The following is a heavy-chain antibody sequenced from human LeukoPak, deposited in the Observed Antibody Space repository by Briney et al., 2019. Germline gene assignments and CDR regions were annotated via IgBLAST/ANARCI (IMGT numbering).Heavy chain of an antibody. V-gene: IGHV1-8*02. J-gene: IGHJ5*02. D-gene: IGHD2-15*01. CDR3: AKVVVVAATPSGFDP. CDR2: MNPNSGNT. CDR1: GGTFSSYT. Sequence: ASVKVSCKASGGTFSSYTISWVRQAPGQGLEWMGWMNPNSGNTGYAQKFQGRVTMTRNTSISTAYMELSSLRSEDAAVYYCAKVVVVAATPSGFDPWGQGTLVTVSS.